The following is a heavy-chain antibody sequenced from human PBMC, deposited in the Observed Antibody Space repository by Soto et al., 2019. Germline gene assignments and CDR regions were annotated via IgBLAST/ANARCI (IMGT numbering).Heavy chain of an antibody. V-gene: IGHV1-69*12. CDR1: GGTFSSYA. Sequence: QVQLVQSGAEVKKPGSSVKVSCKASGGTFSSYAISWVRQAPGQGLEWMGGIIPIFGTANYAQKFQGRVTITADESTSTAYMELSSLRAEDTAVYYCARDGAAYSGYDLGWFDPWGQGTLVTVSS. D-gene: IGHD5-12*01. CDR3: ARDGAAYSGYDLGWFDP. J-gene: IGHJ5*02. CDR2: IIPIFGTA.